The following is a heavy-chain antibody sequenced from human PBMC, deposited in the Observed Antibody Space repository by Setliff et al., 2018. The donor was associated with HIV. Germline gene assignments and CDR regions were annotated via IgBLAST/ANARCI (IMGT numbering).Heavy chain of an antibody. CDR2: INAGNGNT. J-gene: IGHJ4*02. CDR3: ARVDVDIVATMTFDY. V-gene: IGHV1-3*01. Sequence: RASVKVSCKASGYTFTSYAMHWVRQAPGQRLEWMGWINAGNGNTKYSQKFQGRVTITRDTSASTAYMELSSLRSEDTAVYYCARVDVDIVATMTFDYWGQGTLVTAPQ. D-gene: IGHD5-12*01. CDR1: GYTFTSYA.